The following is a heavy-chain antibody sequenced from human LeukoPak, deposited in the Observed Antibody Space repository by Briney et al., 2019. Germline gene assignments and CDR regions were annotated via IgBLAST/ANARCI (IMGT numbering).Heavy chain of an antibody. Sequence: SETLSLTCAVSGYSISSGDYWGWIRQPPGRGLEWIGSIYHSGSTHYNPSLKSRVTISVDTSKNQFSLKLSSVTAADTAVYYCARNTTEVVTAKWFDPWGQGTLVTVSS. D-gene: IGHD2-21*02. V-gene: IGHV4-38-2*01. CDR2: IYHSGST. CDR1: GYSISSGDY. CDR3: ARNTTEVVTAKWFDP. J-gene: IGHJ5*02.